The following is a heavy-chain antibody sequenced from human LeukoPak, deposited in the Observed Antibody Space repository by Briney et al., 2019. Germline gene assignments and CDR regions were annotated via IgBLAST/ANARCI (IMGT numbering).Heavy chain of an antibody. V-gene: IGHV4-34*01. CDR1: GGSFSGYY. CDR2: INHSGST. CDR3: ARGQVRSDLKGYCSGGSCYSDNFDY. Sequence: SETLSLTCAVYGGSFSGYYWSWIRQPPGKGLEWIGEINHSGSTNYNPSLKSRVTISVDTSKNQFSLKLSSVTAADTAVYYCARGQVRSDLKGYCSGGSCYSDNFDYWGQGTLVTVSS. J-gene: IGHJ4*02. D-gene: IGHD2-15*01.